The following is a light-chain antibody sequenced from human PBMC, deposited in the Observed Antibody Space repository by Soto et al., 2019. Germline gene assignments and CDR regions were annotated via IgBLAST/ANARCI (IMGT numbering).Light chain of an antibody. CDR2: DVS. CDR3: SSYTSSSTHVV. J-gene: IGLJ2*01. CDR1: SSDVGGYNY. Sequence: QSALTQPASVYGSPGQSITISCSGTSSDVGGYNYVSWYQQHPGKAPKLMIYDVSNRPSGVSNRFSGSKSGNTASLTISGLQAEDEADYSCSSYTSSSTHVVFGGGTKLTVL. V-gene: IGLV2-14*01.